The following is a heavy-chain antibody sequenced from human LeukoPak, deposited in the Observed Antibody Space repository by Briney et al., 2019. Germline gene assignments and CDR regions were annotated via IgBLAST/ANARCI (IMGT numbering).Heavy chain of an antibody. Sequence: PGGSQGLSCAASGFTFSSYAMSWVRQAPGMGLEWVSVIYSGGSTYFADSVKGRFTISRDNSKNTLDLQMNSLRAEDTAVYYCARNKYSSGWFYFDYWGQETLVTVSS. J-gene: IGHJ4*02. V-gene: IGHV3-53*01. CDR1: GFTFSSYA. D-gene: IGHD6-19*01. CDR3: ARNKYSSGWFYFDY. CDR2: IYSGGST.